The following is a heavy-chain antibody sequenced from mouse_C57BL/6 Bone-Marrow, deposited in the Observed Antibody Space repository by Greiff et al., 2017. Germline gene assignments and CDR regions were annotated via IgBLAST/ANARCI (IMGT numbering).Heavy chain of an antibody. V-gene: IGHV2-6-1*01. CDR3: AIQGFYYDYDDYAMHY. J-gene: IGHJ4*01. Sequence: QVQLQQSGPGLVAPSQSLSITCTASGFSLTSYGVHWVRQPPGKGLEWLVVIWSDGSTTYNSALKSRLSISKDNSKSQVFLKRNSLQTDDTAMYYCAIQGFYYDYDDYAMHYWGQGTSGTVSS. CDR2: IWSDGST. CDR1: GFSLTSYG. D-gene: IGHD2-4*01.